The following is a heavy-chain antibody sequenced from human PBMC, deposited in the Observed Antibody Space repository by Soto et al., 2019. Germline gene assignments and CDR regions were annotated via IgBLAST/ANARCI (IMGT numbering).Heavy chain of an antibody. V-gene: IGHV4-59*01. CDR3: ARNYGHAFDI. CDR1: GGSISSYY. D-gene: IGHD1-7*01. Sequence: PSETLSLTCTVSGGSISSYYWSWIRQPPGKGLKWIGYIYYSGSTNYNPSLKSRVTISVDTSKNQFSLKLSSVTAADTAVYYCARNYGHAFDIWGQGKMVTVSS. CDR2: IYYSGST. J-gene: IGHJ3*02.